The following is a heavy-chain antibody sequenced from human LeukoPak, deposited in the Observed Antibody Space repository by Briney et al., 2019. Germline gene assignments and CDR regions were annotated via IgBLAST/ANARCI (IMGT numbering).Heavy chain of an antibody. Sequence: SETLSLTCTVWGGSISSYYWSWIRQPPGKGLEWIGYIYYSGSTNYNPSLKSRVTISVDTPKNQFSLKRSSVAAADTSVYYCARGRIAAAVPYYFDYWGQGTLVTVSS. CDR3: ARGRIAAAVPYYFDY. CDR2: IYYSGST. V-gene: IGHV4-59*08. CDR1: GGSISSYY. D-gene: IGHD6-13*01. J-gene: IGHJ4*02.